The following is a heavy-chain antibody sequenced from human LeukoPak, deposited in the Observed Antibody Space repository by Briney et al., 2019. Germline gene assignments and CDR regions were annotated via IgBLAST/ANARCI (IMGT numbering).Heavy chain of an antibody. J-gene: IGHJ5*02. D-gene: IGHD3-16*01. V-gene: IGHV1-8*03. Sequence: WASVKVSCKASGYTFTGYYMHWVRQAPGQGLEWMGWMNPNSGNTGYAQKFQGRVTITRNTSISTAYMELSSLRSEDTAVYYCARSKGDNWFDPWGQGTLVTVSS. CDR2: MNPNSGNT. CDR1: GYTFTGYY. CDR3: ARSKGDNWFDP.